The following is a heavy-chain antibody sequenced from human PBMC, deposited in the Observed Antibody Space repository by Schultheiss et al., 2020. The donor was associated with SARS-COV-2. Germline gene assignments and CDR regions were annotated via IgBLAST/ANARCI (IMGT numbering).Heavy chain of an antibody. D-gene: IGHD2-2*01. CDR3: ARLGDLGYCSSTSCYRWFDP. Sequence: GSLRLSCTVSGGSISSYYWGWIRQPPGKGLEWIGSLSYTGSTYYNPSFKSRVTISVDTSKNQFSLKLSSVTAADTAVYYCARLGDLGYCSSTSCYRWFDPWGQGTLVTVSS. J-gene: IGHJ5*02. CDR2: LSYTGST. V-gene: IGHV4-39*01. CDR1: GGSISSYY.